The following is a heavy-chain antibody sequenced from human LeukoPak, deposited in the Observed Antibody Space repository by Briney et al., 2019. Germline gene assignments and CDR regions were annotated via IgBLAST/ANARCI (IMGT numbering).Heavy chain of an antibody. CDR1: GFPFRSYA. Sequence: PGGSLRLSCVASGFPFRSYALAWVRLAAGKGLECVSVISDESETTYSDSVKGRFTISRDNSKNTIFLQMESLRVEDSALYFCAKVDHWNAKNYFDSWGQGTLVTVSS. J-gene: IGHJ4*02. D-gene: IGHD1-1*01. CDR2: ISDESETT. CDR3: AKVDHWNAKNYFDS. V-gene: IGHV3-23*01.